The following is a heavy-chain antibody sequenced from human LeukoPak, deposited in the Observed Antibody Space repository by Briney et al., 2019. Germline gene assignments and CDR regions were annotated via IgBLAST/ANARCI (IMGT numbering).Heavy chain of an antibody. CDR2: IWYDGSNK. CDR1: GFTFSSYG. Sequence: GGSLRLSCAASGFTFSSYGMHWVRQAPGKGLEWVAVIWYDGSNKYCADSVKGRFTISRDNSKNTLYLQMNSLRAEDTAVYYCARGYGDYDAFDIWGQGTMVTVSS. V-gene: IGHV3-33*01. D-gene: IGHD4-17*01. CDR3: ARGYGDYDAFDI. J-gene: IGHJ3*02.